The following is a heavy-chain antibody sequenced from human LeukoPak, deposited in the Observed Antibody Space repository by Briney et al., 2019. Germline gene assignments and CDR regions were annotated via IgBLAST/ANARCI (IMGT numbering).Heavy chain of an antibody. CDR3: ARRNGGYPIDY. J-gene: IGHJ4*02. CDR1: GGSFSGYY. Sequence: PSETLSLTCAVYGGSFSGYYWSWIRQPPGKGLEWIGEINHSGSTNYNPSLKSRVTISVDTSKNQFSLKLSSVTAADTAVYYCARRNGGYPIDYWGQGTLVTVSS. CDR2: INHSGST. D-gene: IGHD3-22*01. V-gene: IGHV4-34*01.